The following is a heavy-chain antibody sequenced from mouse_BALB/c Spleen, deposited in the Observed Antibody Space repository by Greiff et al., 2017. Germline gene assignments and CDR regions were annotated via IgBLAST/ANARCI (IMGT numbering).Heavy chain of an antibody. V-gene: IGHV1-9*01. CDR1: GYTFSSYW. J-gene: IGHJ2*01. CDR2: ILPGSGST. Sequence: QVQLQQSGAELMKPGASVKISCTATGYTFSSYWIEWVKQRPGHGLEWIGEILPGSGSTNCNEKFKGKATFTADTSSNTAYMQLSSLTSEDSAVYYCARLPSYKYGSGYWGQGTTLTVSS. D-gene: IGHD1-1*01. CDR3: ARLPSYKYGSGY.